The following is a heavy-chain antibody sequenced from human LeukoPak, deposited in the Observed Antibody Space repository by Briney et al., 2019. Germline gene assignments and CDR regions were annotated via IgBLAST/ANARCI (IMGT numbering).Heavy chain of an antibody. CDR1: GGTFSSYA. D-gene: IGHD1-26*01. J-gene: IGHJ5*02. Sequence: SVKVSCKASGGTFSSYAISWVRQAPGQGLEWMGGIIPIFGTANYAQKFEGRVTITADESTSTAYMELSSLRSEDTAVYYCAREWELLRSWFDPWGQGTLVTVSS. V-gene: IGHV1-69*13. CDR3: AREWELLRSWFDP. CDR2: IIPIFGTA.